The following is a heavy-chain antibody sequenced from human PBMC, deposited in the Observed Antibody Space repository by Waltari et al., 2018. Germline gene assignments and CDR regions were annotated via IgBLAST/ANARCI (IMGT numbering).Heavy chain of an antibody. CDR2: ININGTTV. V-gene: IGHV3-74*03. D-gene: IGHD3-10*01. Sequence: EVHLVESGGGLVRPGGSLRLSCAVSGFTFGHYWMHWVRQSPGKGLMCVSRININGTTVTYADSVKGRFTISRDNAKSTLYLEMQGLRADDTAIYYCARSTRGSFDFWGQGALVTVSS. CDR1: GFTFGHYW. J-gene: IGHJ4*02. CDR3: ARSTRGSFDF.